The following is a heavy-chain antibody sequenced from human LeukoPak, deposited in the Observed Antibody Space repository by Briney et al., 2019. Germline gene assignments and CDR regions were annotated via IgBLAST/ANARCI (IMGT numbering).Heavy chain of an antibody. D-gene: IGHD6-19*01. CDR3: ARAPLYSGGSGWSIYYFYAMDV. CDR2: IDNSGST. Sequence: PSETLSLTCTVSGGSTSSYYWSWVRQPPGKGLEWIGYIDNSGSTNYNPSLKSRVTISLDTPKSQFSLNLSSVTAADTAVYYCARAPLYSGGSGWSIYYFYAMDVWGQGTTVTVSS. V-gene: IGHV4-59*01. CDR1: GGSTSSYY. J-gene: IGHJ6*02.